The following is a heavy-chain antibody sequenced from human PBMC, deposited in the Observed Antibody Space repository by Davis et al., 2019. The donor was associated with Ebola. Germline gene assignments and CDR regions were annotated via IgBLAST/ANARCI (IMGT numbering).Heavy chain of an antibody. Sequence: PGGSLRLSCTASGFTSGCCAMNWVRQAPGKGLEWVSGIGSSSNGRHYADSVKGRFTISRDDSKNTVYLQMSNLRAEDTAVYYCANEIRPNDYWGHGTLVTVSS. J-gene: IGHJ4*01. V-gene: IGHV3-23*05. CDR2: IGSSSNGR. CDR1: GFTSGCCA. CDR3: ANEIRPNDY.